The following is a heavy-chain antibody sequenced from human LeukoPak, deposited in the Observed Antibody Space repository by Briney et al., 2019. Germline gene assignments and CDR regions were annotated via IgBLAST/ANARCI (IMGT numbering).Heavy chain of an antibody. CDR2: ISSSGSTI. V-gene: IGHV3-11*01. J-gene: IGHJ4*02. CDR1: GFTFSDYY. D-gene: IGHD1-1*01. CDR3: AKDAGTTRSFYYFDY. Sequence: PGGSLRLSCAASGFTFSDYYMSWLRQAPGKGLEWVSYISSSGSTIYYADSVKGRFTISRDNAKNSLYLQMNSLRAEDTAVYYCAKDAGTTRSFYYFDYWGQGTLVTVSS.